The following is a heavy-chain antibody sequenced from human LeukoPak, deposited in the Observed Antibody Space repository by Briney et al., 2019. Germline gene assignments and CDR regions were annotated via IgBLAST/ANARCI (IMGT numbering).Heavy chain of an antibody. J-gene: IGHJ3*01. CDR3: AREANEAFDV. CDR2: IGGSSSSR. CDR1: GFTFNTYC. Sequence: PGGSLRLPCVASGFTFNTYCMNWVRQAPGKGLEWVSSIGGSSSSRYHADSVKGRFTTSRDNAKNSLYLQMNSLRDDDTAVYYCAREANEAFDVWGQGTMVTVSS. V-gene: IGHV3-21*01.